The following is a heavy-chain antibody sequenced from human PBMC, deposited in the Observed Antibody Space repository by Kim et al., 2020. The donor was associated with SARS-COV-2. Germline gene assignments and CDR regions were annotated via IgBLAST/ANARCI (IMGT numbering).Heavy chain of an antibody. V-gene: IGHV1-2*02. Sequence: ASVKVSCKASGYTFTGYYMHWVRQAPGQGLEWMGWINPNSGGTNYAQKFQGRVTMTRDTSISTAYMELSRLRSDDTAVYYCARDGEDIVATIAFDYWGQGTLVTVSS. D-gene: IGHD5-12*01. CDR1: GYTFTGYY. CDR3: ARDGEDIVATIAFDY. J-gene: IGHJ4*02. CDR2: INPNSGGT.